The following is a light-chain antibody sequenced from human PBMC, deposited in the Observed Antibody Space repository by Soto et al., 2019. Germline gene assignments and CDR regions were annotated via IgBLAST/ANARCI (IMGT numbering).Light chain of an antibody. CDR1: SSDVGTYNY. Sequence: QSALTQPPSASGSPGQSVTISCTGTSSDVGTYNYVSWYQQHPGKAPKLMIYEVSQRPSGVPDRFSGSKSGNTASLIVSGLQAEDEADYYCSSKRDSSTLFVFGTGTKLTVL. CDR2: EVS. V-gene: IGLV2-8*01. CDR3: SSKRDSSTLFV. J-gene: IGLJ1*01.